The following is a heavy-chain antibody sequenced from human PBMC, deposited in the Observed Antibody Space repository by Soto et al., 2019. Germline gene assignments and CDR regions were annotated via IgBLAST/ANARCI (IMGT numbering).Heavy chain of an antibody. CDR1: GGSISSGDYY. CDR3: ARDRITMIEALWFDP. Sequence: PSETLSLTCTVSGGSISSGDYYWSWIRQPPGKGLEWIGYIYYSGSTYYNPSLKSRVTIPVDTSKNQFSLKLSSVTAADTAVYYCARDRITMIEALWFDPWGQGTLVTVSS. J-gene: IGHJ5*02. CDR2: IYYSGST. V-gene: IGHV4-30-4*01. D-gene: IGHD3-22*01.